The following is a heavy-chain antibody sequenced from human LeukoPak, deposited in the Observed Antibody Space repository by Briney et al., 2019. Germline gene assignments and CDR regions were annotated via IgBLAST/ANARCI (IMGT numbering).Heavy chain of an antibody. Sequence: SETLSLTCAVYGGSFSGYYWSWIRQPPGKGLEWIGEISHSGSTNYNPSLKSRVTISVDTSKNQFSLKLSSVTAADTAVYYCAREYSSSWYVSDGLDYWGQGTLVTVSS. CDR1: GGSFSGYY. D-gene: IGHD6-13*01. CDR3: AREYSSSWYVSDGLDY. V-gene: IGHV4-34*01. CDR2: ISHSGST. J-gene: IGHJ4*02.